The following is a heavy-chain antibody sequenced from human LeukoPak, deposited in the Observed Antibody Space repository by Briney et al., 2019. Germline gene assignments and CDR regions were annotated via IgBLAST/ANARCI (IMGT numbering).Heavy chain of an antibody. V-gene: IGHV3-23*01. CDR3: AKDRLGAILYFDS. Sequence: GGTLRLSCVASGFTFSRHGMNWVRQAPGKGLEWVSGISPSGDIKYYVDSVKGRFTVSRDNSKNTLFLHINSLRADDTAVYYCAKDRLGAILYFDSWGQGTLVTVSS. J-gene: IGHJ4*02. CDR1: GFTFSRHG. CDR2: ISPSGDIK. D-gene: IGHD1-26*01.